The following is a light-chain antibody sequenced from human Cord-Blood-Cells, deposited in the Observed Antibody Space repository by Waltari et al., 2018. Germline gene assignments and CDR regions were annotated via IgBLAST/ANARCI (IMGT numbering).Light chain of an antibody. CDR3: SSYTSSSTLGV. J-gene: IGLJ2*01. CDR1: SSDVGGYNY. V-gene: IGLV2-14*01. Sequence: QSALTQPASVSGSPGQSITISCTGTSSDVGGYNYVSWYQQHPGKAPKLRVYVVSNPTSGVSNRFSGSKSGNTASLTISGLQAEDEADYYCSSYTSSSTLGVFGGGTKLTVL. CDR2: VVS.